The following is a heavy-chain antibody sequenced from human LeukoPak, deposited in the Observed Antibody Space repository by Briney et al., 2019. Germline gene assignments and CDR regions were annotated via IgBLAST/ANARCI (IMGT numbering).Heavy chain of an antibody. J-gene: IGHJ4*02. CDR3: ATRHHSRTYMVPLDS. D-gene: IGHD3-10*01. CDR2: THRSGDT. V-gene: IGHV4/OR15-8*02. Sequence: SETLSLTCAVYGVSLSGDNWWTWVRQPPGKGLEWIGETHRSGDTKYNPSLNGRVTISMDNSKNQLSLNLISVTAADTAIYFCATRHHSRTYMVPLDSWGQGTLVTVSS. CDR1: GVSLSGDNW.